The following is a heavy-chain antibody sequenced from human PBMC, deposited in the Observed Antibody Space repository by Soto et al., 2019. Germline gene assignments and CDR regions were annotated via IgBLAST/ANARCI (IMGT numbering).Heavy chain of an antibody. V-gene: IGHV3-23*01. CDR2: INVDDSA. CDR3: AKNYYFDH. J-gene: IGHJ4*02. CDR1: GFTFSAYA. Sequence: GGSLRLSCAASGFTFSAYAMSWVRQAPGMGLEWVSSINVDDSAYYADSVKGRFTISRDNSKSTVFLELSSLRVEDTATFYCAKNYYFDHWGQGTQVTVSS.